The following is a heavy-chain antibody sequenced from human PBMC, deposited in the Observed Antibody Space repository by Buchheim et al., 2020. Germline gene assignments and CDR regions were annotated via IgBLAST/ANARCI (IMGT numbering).Heavy chain of an antibody. CDR1: GGSISSVNYY. Sequence: QVQLQESGPGLVKPSQTLSLTCTVSGGSISSVNYYWSWIRQPAGKGLDWIGRIYTSGGATYSPSLRSRVTISVDPSKNQISLKLSSVTAADTAVYYCARDELGITAAGVYWGQGTL. J-gene: IGHJ4*02. V-gene: IGHV4-61*02. CDR3: ARDELGITAAGVY. CDR2: IYTSGGA. D-gene: IGHD6-13*01.